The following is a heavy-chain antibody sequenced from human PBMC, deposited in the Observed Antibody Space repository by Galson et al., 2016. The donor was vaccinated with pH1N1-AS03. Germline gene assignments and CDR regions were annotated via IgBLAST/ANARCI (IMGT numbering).Heavy chain of an antibody. V-gene: IGHV2-5*02. CDR3: ALPNSWGNAFEI. CDR2: IYWDGAK. Sequence: PALVTPTQTLTLTCSLSGVSVPSSGLAVGWFRLPPGKALEWLALIYWDGAKRFSQSLRNRLTITKDTSRNQAVLTVTNVDTLDTATYFCALPNSWGNAFEIWGPGTMVTVAS. CDR1: GVSVPSSGLA. J-gene: IGHJ3*02. D-gene: IGHD3-16*01.